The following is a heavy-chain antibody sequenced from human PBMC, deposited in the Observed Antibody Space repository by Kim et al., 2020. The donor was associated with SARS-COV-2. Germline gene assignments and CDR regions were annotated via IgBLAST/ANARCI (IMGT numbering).Heavy chain of an antibody. J-gene: IGHJ5*02. CDR1: GGSISSGGYY. CDR3: ASSFSGSFPEGA. Sequence: SETLSLTCTVSGGSISSGGYYWSWIRQHPGKGLEWIGYIYYSGSTYYNPSLKSRVTISVDTSKNQFSLKLSSVTAADTAVYYCASSFSGSFPEGAWAQGTLVTVSS. CDR2: IYYSGST. D-gene: IGHD1-26*01. V-gene: IGHV4-31*03.